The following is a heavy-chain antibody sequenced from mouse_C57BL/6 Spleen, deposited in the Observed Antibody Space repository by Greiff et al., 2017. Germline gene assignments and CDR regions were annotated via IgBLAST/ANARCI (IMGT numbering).Heavy chain of an antibody. CDR1: GYSITSGHY. CDR2: ISYDGSN. D-gene: IGHD1-1*01. CDR3: AGKRDYYDSSYDWYFDV. Sequence: EVQLLQSGPGLVKPSQSLSLTCSVTGYSITSGHYWNWIRQFPGNKLEWMGYISYDGSNNYNPSLKYRISITRDTSKNQFFLNLNSVTTEDTATYYCAGKRDYYDSSYDWYFDVWGSGTTVTGSS. V-gene: IGHV3-6*01. J-gene: IGHJ1*01.